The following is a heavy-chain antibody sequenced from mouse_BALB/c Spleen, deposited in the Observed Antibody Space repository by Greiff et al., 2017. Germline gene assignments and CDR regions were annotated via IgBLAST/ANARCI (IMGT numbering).Heavy chain of an antibody. Sequence: EVQRVESGPGLVKPSQSLSLTCTVTGYSITSDYAWNWIRQFPGNKLEWMGYISYSGSTSYNPSLKSRISITRDTSKNQFFLQLNSVTTEDTATYYCARDGYLWFAYWGQGTLVTVSA. CDR1: GYSITSDYA. D-gene: IGHD2-3*01. CDR3: ARDGYLWFAY. V-gene: IGHV3-2*02. J-gene: IGHJ3*01. CDR2: ISYSGST.